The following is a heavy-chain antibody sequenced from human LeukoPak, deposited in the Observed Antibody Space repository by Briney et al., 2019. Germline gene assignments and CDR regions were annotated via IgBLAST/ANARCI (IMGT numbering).Heavy chain of an antibody. CDR1: GFTFNTYT. CDR3: ARDSLPYSSGWYGHY. J-gene: IGHJ4*02. Sequence: GGSLRLSCAASGFTFNTYTMNWVRQAPGKGLEWVSYISGSSGIIDYADSVRGRFTISRDNAKNSLYLQMNSLRAEDTAVYYCARDSLPYSSGWYGHYWGQGTLVTVSS. D-gene: IGHD6-19*01. CDR2: ISGSSGII. V-gene: IGHV3-48*01.